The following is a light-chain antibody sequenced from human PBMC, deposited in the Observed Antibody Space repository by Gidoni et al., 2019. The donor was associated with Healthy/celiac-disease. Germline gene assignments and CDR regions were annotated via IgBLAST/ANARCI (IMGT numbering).Light chain of an antibody. Sequence: IVMTQSPATLSISPGERAPLSCRASQCVSSNLAWSQQKPGQAPRLLIYGASTRATGIPARFSGSGSGTEFTLTISSLQSEDFAVYYCQQYNNWPRGTFGQGTKVEIK. CDR3: QQYNNWPRGT. J-gene: IGKJ1*01. CDR1: QCVSSN. V-gene: IGKV3-15*01. CDR2: GAS.